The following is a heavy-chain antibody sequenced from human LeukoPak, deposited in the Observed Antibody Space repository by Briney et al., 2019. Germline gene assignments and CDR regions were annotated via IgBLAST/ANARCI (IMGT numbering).Heavy chain of an antibody. D-gene: IGHD1-26*01. CDR3: ARDGMVGATMYYFDY. Sequence: GGSLRLSCAASGFTFSSYSMNWVRQAPGKGLEWVSSISSSSSYIYYADSVRGRFTISRDNAKNSLYLQMNSLRDEDTAVYYCARDGMVGATMYYFDYRGQGTLVTVSS. V-gene: IGHV3-21*01. J-gene: IGHJ4*02. CDR2: ISSSSSYI. CDR1: GFTFSSYS.